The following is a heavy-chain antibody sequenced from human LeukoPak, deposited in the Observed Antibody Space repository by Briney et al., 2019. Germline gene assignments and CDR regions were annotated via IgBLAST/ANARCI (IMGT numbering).Heavy chain of an antibody. V-gene: IGHV3-48*03. D-gene: IGHD5-12*01. J-gene: IGHJ5*02. CDR1: GFTFSSYE. CDR2: ISSSGSTI. CDR3: ARETHIVATIGYWFDP. Sequence: GGSLRLSCAASGFTFSSYEMNWVRQAPGKGLEWVSYISSSGSTIYYADSVKGRFTISRDNAKNSLYLQMNSLRAEDTAVYYCARETHIVATIGYWFDPWGQGTLVTVSS.